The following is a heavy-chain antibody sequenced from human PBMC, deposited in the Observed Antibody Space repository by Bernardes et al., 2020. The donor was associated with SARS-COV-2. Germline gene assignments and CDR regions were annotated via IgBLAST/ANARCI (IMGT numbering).Heavy chain of an antibody. Sequence: ASVKVSCKASGYTFTDYYIHWVRQAPGQGLEWMGWINPNSGGTNYAQKFQGRVTMTRDTSISTAYMELSRLRSDDAAMYYCARRYSRNGFDIWGQGTMVPVSS. V-gene: IGHV1-2*02. D-gene: IGHD6-13*01. CDR3: ARRYSRNGFDI. CDR2: INPNSGGT. J-gene: IGHJ3*02. CDR1: GYTFTDYY.